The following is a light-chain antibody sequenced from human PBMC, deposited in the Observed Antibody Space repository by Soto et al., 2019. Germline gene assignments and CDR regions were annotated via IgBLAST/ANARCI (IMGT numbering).Light chain of an antibody. CDR2: AAS. V-gene: IGKV1-8*01. J-gene: IGKJ1*01. CDR3: QQYYSYPRT. Sequence: AIRMTQSPSSFSASTGARVPITFRESQGISRYLAWYPKKPGKAHKIMIYAASTLQSGVPSRFSGSGSGTDFTLTISCLQSEDFATYYCQQYYSYPRTFGQGTTVDI. CDR1: QGISRY.